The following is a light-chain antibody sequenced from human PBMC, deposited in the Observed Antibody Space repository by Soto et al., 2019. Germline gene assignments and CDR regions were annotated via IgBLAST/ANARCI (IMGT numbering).Light chain of an antibody. Sequence: DIEMTQSPATLSVSPGERATLSCRASQTVTDNLAWYQQKPGQAPRLLIYGASNRATGIPDRFSGSGSGTDFTLTISRLEPEDFAVYYCQQYGSSGTFGQGTKVDIK. CDR2: GAS. J-gene: IGKJ1*01. V-gene: IGKV3-20*01. CDR1: QTVTDN. CDR3: QQYGSSGT.